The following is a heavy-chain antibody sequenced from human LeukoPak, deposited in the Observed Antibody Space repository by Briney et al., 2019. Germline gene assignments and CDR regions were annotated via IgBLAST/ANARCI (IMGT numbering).Heavy chain of an antibody. D-gene: IGHD1-26*01. CDR1: GYTLTELS. Sequence: GASVKVSCKVSGYTLTELSMHWVRQAPGKGLEWMGGFDPEDGETIYAQKFQGRVTMTEDTSTDTAYMELSSLRSEDTAVYYCATVYSGSRWGSDYYFDYWGQGTLVTVSS. V-gene: IGHV1-24*01. CDR2: FDPEDGET. J-gene: IGHJ4*02. CDR3: ATVYSGSRWGSDYYFDY.